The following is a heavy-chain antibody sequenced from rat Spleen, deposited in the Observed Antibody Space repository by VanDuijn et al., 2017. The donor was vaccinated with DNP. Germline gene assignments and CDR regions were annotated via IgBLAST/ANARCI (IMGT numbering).Heavy chain of an antibody. CDR1: GFSLTSYH. Sequence: QVQLKESGPGLVQPSQTLSLTCTVSGFSLTSYHVHWVRQPPGKGLEWMGRIQSGGNTDYNSALKSRLSISRDTSKSQVFLEVNSLQSEDTATYYCARDGQWDYLDYWGQGVMVTVAS. CDR2: IQSGGNT. D-gene: IGHD1-1*01. CDR3: ARDGQWDYLDY. J-gene: IGHJ2*01. V-gene: IGHV2S1*01.